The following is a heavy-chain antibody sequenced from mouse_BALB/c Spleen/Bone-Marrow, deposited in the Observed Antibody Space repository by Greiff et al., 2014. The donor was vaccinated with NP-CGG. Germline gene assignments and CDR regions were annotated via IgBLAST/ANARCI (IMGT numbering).Heavy chain of an antibody. CDR3: TRSRRAMDY. J-gene: IGHJ4*01. Sequence: QVHVKQSGAELVKPGASVKLSCKASGYTFTSYYIYWVQQRPGQGLEWIGEINPSNGGTNFNEKFKSKATLTVDKSSSTAYMQLSSLTSEDSAVYYCTRSRRAMDYWGQGTSVTVSS. D-gene: IGHD2-12*01. CDR2: INPSNGGT. CDR1: GYTFTSYY. V-gene: IGHV1S81*02.